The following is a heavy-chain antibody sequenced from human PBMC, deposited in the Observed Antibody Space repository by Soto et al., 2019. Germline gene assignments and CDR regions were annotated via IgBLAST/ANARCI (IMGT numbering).Heavy chain of an antibody. Sequence: GASVKVSCKASGGTFSSYAISWVRQAPGQGLEWMGWISAYNGNTNYAQKLQGRVTMTTDTSTSTAYMELRSLRSDDTAVYYCARDQEDIVVVPAVLGLYYYYGMDVWGQGTTVTVSS. V-gene: IGHV1-18*01. CDR2: ISAYNGNT. CDR1: GGTFSSYA. D-gene: IGHD2-2*01. J-gene: IGHJ6*02. CDR3: ARDQEDIVVVPAVLGLYYYYGMDV.